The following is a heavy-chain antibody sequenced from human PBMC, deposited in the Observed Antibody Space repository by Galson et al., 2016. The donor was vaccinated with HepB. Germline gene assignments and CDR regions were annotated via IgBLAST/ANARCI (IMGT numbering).Heavy chain of an antibody. CDR3: ARGTHPYYGSGSYWPIAWFDT. V-gene: IGHV1-69*13. CDR2: LIPLLGTT. J-gene: IGHJ5*02. Sequence: SVKVSCKVSGGTSTTSNVNWVRQAPGKGLEWMGGLIPLLGTTKYAEKFQDRLTITADASTGTAFMELRGLNSEDSAMYFCARGTHPYYGSGSYWPIAWFDTWGQGTLVTVSS. D-gene: IGHD3-10*01. CDR1: GGTSTTSN.